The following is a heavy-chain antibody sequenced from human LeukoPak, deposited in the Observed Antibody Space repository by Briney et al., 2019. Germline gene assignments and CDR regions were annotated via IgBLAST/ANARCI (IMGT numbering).Heavy chain of an antibody. CDR2: IYYSGST. V-gene: IGHV4-39*07. CDR1: GGSISSSSYY. D-gene: IGHD5-18*01. J-gene: IGHJ4*02. CDR3: ARGVYSYGPFDY. Sequence: SETLSLTCTVSGGSISSSSYYWGWIRQPPGKGLEWIGSIYYSGSTYYNPSLKSRVTISVDTSKNQFSLKLSSVTAADTAVYYCARGVYSYGPFDYWGQETLVTVSS.